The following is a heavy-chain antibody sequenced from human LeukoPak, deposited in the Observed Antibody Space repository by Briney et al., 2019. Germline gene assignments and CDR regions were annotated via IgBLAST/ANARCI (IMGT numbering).Heavy chain of an antibody. D-gene: IGHD1-26*01. J-gene: IGHJ4*02. CDR1: GFTFSSYW. CDR3: ARQSGSYFLDY. V-gene: IGHV3-7*01. CDR2: IKQDGSEK. Sequence: GGSLRLSCAASGFTFSSYWMSWVRQAPGRGLEWVANIKQDGSEKYYVDSVKGRFTISRDNAKNPLYLQMNSLRAEDTAVYYCARQSGSYFLDYWGQGTLVTVSS.